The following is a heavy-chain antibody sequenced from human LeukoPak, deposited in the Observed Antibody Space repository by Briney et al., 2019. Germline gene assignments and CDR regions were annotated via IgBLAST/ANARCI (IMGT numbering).Heavy chain of an antibody. Sequence: GGSLRLSCAASGFTFSGYSMNWVRQAPGKGLEWVSSISSGAYIYYADSVRGRFTISRDNAKNSLYLQMNSLRAEDTAVYYCARAIAAGGVDYWGQGTLVTVSS. CDR2: ISSGAYI. J-gene: IGHJ4*02. CDR3: ARAIAAGGVDY. D-gene: IGHD6-13*01. CDR1: GFTFSGYS. V-gene: IGHV3-21*01.